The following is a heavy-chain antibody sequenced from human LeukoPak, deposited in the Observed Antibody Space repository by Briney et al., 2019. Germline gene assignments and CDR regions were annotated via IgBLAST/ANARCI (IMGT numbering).Heavy chain of an antibody. CDR2: INHSGST. CDR1: GGSFSGYY. D-gene: IGHD6-19*01. CDR3: ARCWCLEERRGIRSSGPEFDY. V-gene: IGHV4-34*01. Sequence: SSTLSLTCAVYGGSFSGYYWCWFRQPPGRGVEWMGEINHSGSTNYNPPLTSRVTISVDTSTNKFSLTLSSVTAADTAVYYCARCWCLEERRGIRSSGPEFDYWGQGTLVTVSS. J-gene: IGHJ4*02.